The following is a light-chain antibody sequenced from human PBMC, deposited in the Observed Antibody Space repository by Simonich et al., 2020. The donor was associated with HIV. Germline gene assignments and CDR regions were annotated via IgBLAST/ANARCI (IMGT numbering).Light chain of an antibody. V-gene: IGKV1-39*01. CDR1: QYISSY. CDR2: AAS. J-gene: IGKJ2*01. Sequence: DIQMTQSPSSLSASVGDRVTITCRASQYISSYLNWYQQKPGKAPKLLISAASSLQSGVPSRFSGSGSGTDFTLTISSLQAEDFATYYCQQSYRTPRTFGQGTKLEIK. CDR3: QQSYRTPRT.